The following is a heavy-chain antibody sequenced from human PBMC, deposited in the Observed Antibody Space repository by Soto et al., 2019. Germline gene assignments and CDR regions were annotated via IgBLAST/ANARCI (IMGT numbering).Heavy chain of an antibody. CDR2: IKSKTDGGTT. D-gene: IGHD2-15*01. V-gene: IGHV3-15*07. J-gene: IGHJ6*02. CDR3: TTLSDGGNWVLYYYYYYGMDV. CDR1: GCTFGDAW. Sequence: PGGSQILSCAASGCTFGDAWMNWVRQAPGKGREWVGRIKSKTDGGTTDYAAPVKGRFTISRDDSKNTLYLQMNSLKTEDTAVYYCTTLSDGGNWVLYYYYYYGMDVWGQGTTVTVSS.